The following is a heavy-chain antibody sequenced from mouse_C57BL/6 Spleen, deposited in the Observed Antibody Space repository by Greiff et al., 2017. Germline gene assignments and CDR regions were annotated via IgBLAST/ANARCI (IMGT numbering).Heavy chain of an antibody. Sequence: VQLQQSGAELVRPGASVKLSCTASGFNIKDYYMHWVQQRPEQGLEWIGRIDPEDGDTEYAPKFQGKATMTADTSSNTANLQLSSLTSEDTAVYYCTTGAGTRYFDVWGTGTTVTVSS. V-gene: IGHV14-1*01. J-gene: IGHJ1*03. D-gene: IGHD4-1*01. CDR2: IDPEDGDT. CDR1: GFNIKDYY. CDR3: TTGAGTRYFDV.